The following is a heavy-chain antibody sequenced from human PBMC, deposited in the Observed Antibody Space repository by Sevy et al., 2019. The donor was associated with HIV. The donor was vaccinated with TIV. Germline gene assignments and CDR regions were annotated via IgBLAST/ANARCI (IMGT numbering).Heavy chain of an antibody. CDR2: IYYSGST. D-gene: IGHD1-1*01. Sequence: SETLSLTCSVSGGSLITTNYYWAWLRQSPGKGLEWIASIYYSGSTYYNPSLKARVTVSVDTSRSQFSLILNSVTAADTSVYYCAAHEGVTISEARFDHWGQGTLVTVSS. J-gene: IGHJ5*02. V-gene: IGHV4-39*01. CDR1: GGSLITTNYY. CDR3: AAHEGVTISEARFDH.